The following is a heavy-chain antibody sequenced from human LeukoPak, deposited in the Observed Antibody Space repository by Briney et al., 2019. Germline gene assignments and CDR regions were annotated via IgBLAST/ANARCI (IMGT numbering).Heavy chain of an antibody. CDR3: ARGSGSYSP. J-gene: IGHJ5*02. D-gene: IGHD1-26*01. V-gene: IGHV4-59*12. CDR2: IYDSGST. CDR1: GGSFSGYY. Sequence: SETLSLTCAVYGGSFSGYYWSWIRQPPGKGLEWIGYIYDSGSTNYNPSLKSRVTISVDTSKNQFSLKLTSVTAADTAVYYCARGSGSYSPWGQGTLVTVSS.